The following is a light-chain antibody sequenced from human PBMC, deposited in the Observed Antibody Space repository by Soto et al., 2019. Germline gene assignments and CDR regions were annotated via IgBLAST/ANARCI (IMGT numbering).Light chain of an antibody. CDR3: SSYAGSSNV. Sequence: QSVLTQPSSASWSPGQSVAISCTGTSSDVGGYNYVSWYQQHPGKAPKLMIYEVNKRPSGVPDRFSGSKSGNTASLTVSGLQAEDEADYYCSSYAGSSNVFGTGTKVTVL. CDR1: SSDVGGYNY. CDR2: EVN. V-gene: IGLV2-8*01. J-gene: IGLJ1*01.